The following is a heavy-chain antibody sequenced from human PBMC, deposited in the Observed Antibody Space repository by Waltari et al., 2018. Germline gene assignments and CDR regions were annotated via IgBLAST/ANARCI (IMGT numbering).Heavy chain of an antibody. CDR1: GGTFSSYA. CDR2: IIPIFGTA. J-gene: IGHJ4*02. Sequence: QVQLVQSGAEVKKPGSSVKVSCKASGGTFSSYAIRWVRPDPGQGLEWMGGIIPIFGTANYAQKFQGRVTITADESTSTAYMELSSLRSEDTAVYYCARGNWGDGYFYYCDYWGQGTLVTVSS. CDR3: ARGNWGDGYFYYCDY. D-gene: IGHD5-12*01. V-gene: IGHV1-69*01.